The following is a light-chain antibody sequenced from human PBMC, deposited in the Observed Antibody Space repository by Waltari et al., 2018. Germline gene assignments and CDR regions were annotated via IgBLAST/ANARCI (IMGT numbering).Light chain of an antibody. CDR3: SSYISSDTLEL. CDR1: NRHFGGCNY. J-gene: IGLJ2*01. V-gene: IGLV2-14*03. Sequence: ALTQPAPVPGPPGQPCSTSCPGPNRHFGGCNYGSGYQQHPGKAPKLMIFDLSYRPSGISNRFSGSKSGNTASLTISGLQAEDEADYYCSSYISSDTLELFGGGTSLTVL. CDR2: DLS.